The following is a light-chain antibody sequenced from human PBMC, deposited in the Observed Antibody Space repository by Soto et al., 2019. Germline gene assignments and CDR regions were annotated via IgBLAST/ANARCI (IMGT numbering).Light chain of an antibody. V-gene: IGKV1-9*01. CDR2: GAS. J-gene: IGKJ2*01. Sequence: DIPLTQSPSFLSASVGDRVTITCRASQGISTYLAWYLQRPGKAPNLLIYGASTLQSGVPSRFSGSGAGTGFSLTICSLPPEAFGTYYCQQLNSDWYAFGQGTKLEIK. CDR1: QGISTY. CDR3: QQLNSDWYA.